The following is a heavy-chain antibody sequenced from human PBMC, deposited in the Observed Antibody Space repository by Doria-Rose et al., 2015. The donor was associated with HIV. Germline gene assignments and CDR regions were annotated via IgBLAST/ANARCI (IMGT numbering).Heavy chain of an antibody. CDR2: IMSHDER. J-gene: IGHJ4*02. CDR1: GVSLSSPGMG. CDR3: ARIKSSRWYHKYYFDF. V-gene: IGHV2-26*01. Sequence: QVQLVQSGPVLVKPTETLTLTCTVSGVSLSSPGMGVSWIRQPTGNALEWLAIIMSHDERSYKTSLKSRLTISRGTSKSQVVLTMTDMDPVDTATYYCARIKSSRWYHKYYFDFWGQGTLVIVSA. D-gene: IGHD6-13*01.